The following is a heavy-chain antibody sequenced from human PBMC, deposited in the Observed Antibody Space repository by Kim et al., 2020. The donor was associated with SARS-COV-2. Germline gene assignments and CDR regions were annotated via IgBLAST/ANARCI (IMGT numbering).Heavy chain of an antibody. V-gene: IGHV3-21*01. CDR1: GFTFSRYS. D-gene: IGHD3-3*01. Sequence: GGSLRLSCAASGFTFSRYSMNWVRQAPGEGLEWVSSITSSGSYIYYADSVKGRFTISRDNAKNSLYLQMNSLRAEDTAVYYCTSNLGGVLEWFYGVDVWGQGTTVSVSS. CDR3: TSNLGGVLEWFYGVDV. J-gene: IGHJ6*02. CDR2: ITSSGSYI.